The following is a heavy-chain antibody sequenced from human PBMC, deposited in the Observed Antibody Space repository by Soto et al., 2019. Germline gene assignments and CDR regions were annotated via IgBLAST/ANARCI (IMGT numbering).Heavy chain of an antibody. D-gene: IGHD4-17*01. Sequence: EVQLVESGGGLVQPGGSLRLSCAASGFTFSSYWMHWVRQAPGKGLVWVSRINSDGSSTSYADSVKGRFTISRDNAKNTMYLQMNSLRAEDTAVNYCARGGGAHPRLYYYYGMDVWGQGTTVTVSS. CDR3: ARGGGAHPRLYYYYGMDV. CDR1: GFTFSSYW. V-gene: IGHV3-74*01. CDR2: INSDGSST. J-gene: IGHJ6*02.